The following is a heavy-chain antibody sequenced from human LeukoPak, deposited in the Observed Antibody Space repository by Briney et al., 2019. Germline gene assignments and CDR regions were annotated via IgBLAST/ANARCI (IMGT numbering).Heavy chain of an antibody. J-gene: IGHJ4*02. Sequence: ASVKVSRKASGYTFTGYYMHWVRQAPGQGLEWMGWINPNSGDTNYAQDFQGRVTMTRGTSISTAYMELSRLRSDDTAVYYCARGSYPRTWFDYWGQGTLVTVSS. CDR3: ARGSYPRTWFDY. CDR1: GYTFTGYY. CDR2: INPNSGDT. V-gene: IGHV1-2*02.